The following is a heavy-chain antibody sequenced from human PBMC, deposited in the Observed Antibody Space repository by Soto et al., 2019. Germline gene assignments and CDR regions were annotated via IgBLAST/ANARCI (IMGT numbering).Heavy chain of an antibody. D-gene: IGHD4-17*01. CDR3: ARLGPTTVPTSYFTGNYNGMDV. J-gene: IGHJ6*02. Sequence: SETLSLTCTVSGGSISSGDYYWSWIRQPLGKGLEWIGYIYYSGSTYYNPSLRSRLTISVDTSKNQFSLKLSSVTAADTAVYCCARLGPTTVPTSYFTGNYNGMDVWGQGTTVTVSS. CDR2: IYYSGST. CDR1: GGSISSGDYY. V-gene: IGHV4-30-4*01.